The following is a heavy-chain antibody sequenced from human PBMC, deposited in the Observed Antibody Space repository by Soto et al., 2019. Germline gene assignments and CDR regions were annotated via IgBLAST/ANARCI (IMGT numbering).Heavy chain of an antibody. J-gene: IGHJ4*02. V-gene: IGHV1-69*13. CDR3: AREVYGDYVLSYFDY. Sequence: ASVKVSCKASGGTFSSYAISWVRQAPGQGLEWMGGIIPIFGTANYAQKFQGRVTITADESTSTAYMELSSLRSEDTAVYYCAREVYGDYVLSYFDYWGQGTLVTVSS. CDR2: IIPIFGTA. CDR1: GGTFSSYA. D-gene: IGHD4-17*01.